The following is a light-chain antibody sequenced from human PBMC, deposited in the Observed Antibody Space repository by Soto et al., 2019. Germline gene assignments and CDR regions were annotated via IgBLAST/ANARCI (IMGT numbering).Light chain of an antibody. Sequence: EIVMTQSPATLSVSPGERATLSCRASQSISNNLAWYHQRPGQAPRLLIYGASTRATGIPARFSGSGSGTEFTLTISSLQSEGFAVYYCQQYNNWWTFGQGNSVEIK. J-gene: IGKJ1*01. CDR2: GAS. CDR3: QQYNNWWT. V-gene: IGKV3-15*01. CDR1: QSISNN.